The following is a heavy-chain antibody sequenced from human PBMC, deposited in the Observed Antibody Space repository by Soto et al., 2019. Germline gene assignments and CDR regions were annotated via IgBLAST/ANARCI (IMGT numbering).Heavy chain of an antibody. D-gene: IGHD2-8*01. CDR2: INPKSGGT. V-gene: IGHV1-2*04. Sequence: ASVKVSCKASGYSFTDYHIHWVRQAPGQGLEWLGRINPKSGGTSTSQKFQGWVTMTTDTSISTASMELTRLTSDDTAIYYCARGDSTDCSNGVCSFFYNHDMDVWGQGTTVTVSS. CDR3: ARGDSTDCSNGVCSFFYNHDMDV. J-gene: IGHJ6*02. CDR1: GYSFTDYH.